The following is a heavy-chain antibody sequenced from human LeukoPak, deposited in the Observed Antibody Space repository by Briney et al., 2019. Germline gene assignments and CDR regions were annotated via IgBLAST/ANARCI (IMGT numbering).Heavy chain of an antibody. J-gene: IGHJ5*02. CDR2: ISSSGSTL. CDR1: GFTFSDYY. D-gene: IGHD6-19*01. Sequence: AGGSLRLSCAASGFTFSDYYMSWVRQAPGKGLEMVSYISSSGSTLYYADSGKGRFTISRDNAKNSLYLQMNSLRAEDTAVYYCAREQVSSGWWSREGWFDPWGQGTLVTVSS. CDR3: AREQVSSGWWSREGWFDP. V-gene: IGHV3-11*01.